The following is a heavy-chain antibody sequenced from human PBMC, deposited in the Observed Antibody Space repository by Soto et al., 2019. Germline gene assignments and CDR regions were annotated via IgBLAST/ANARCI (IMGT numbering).Heavy chain of an antibody. J-gene: IGHJ6*02. CDR1: GGSVSSGSYY. Sequence: SETLSLTCTVSGGSVSSGSYYWSWIRQPPGKGLEWIGYIYYSGSTNYNPSLKSRVTISVDTSKNQFSLKLSSVTAADTAVYYCARVGYYYGSGSYYGTYYYYGMDVWGQGTTVTVSS. D-gene: IGHD3-10*01. CDR2: IYYSGST. CDR3: ARVGYYYGSGSYYGTYYYYGMDV. V-gene: IGHV4-61*01.